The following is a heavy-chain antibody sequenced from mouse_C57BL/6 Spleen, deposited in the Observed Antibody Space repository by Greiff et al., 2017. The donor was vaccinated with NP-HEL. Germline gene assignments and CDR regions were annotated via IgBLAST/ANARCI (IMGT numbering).Heavy chain of an antibody. V-gene: IGHV1-50*01. CDR1: GYTFTSYW. Sequence: QVQLQQSGAELVKPGASVKLSCKASGYTFTSYWMQWVKQRPGQGLEWIGELDPSASYTNYNQKFKGKATLTVDTSSSTSYMQLSSLTSDDAAVYYCARYAVEYYGSSRSYYAMDYWGQGTSVTVSS. CDR2: LDPSASYT. J-gene: IGHJ4*01. D-gene: IGHD1-1*01. CDR3: ARYAVEYYGSSRSYYAMDY.